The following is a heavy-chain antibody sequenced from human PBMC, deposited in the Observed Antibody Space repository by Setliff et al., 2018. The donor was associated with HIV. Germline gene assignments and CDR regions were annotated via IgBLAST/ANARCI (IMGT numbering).Heavy chain of an antibody. V-gene: IGHV3-21*05. CDR2: ISSSSSSYT. D-gene: IGHD6-19*01. CDR1: GYTFTSYG. J-gene: IGHJ4*02. CDR3: ARLGAVAVRSAFDY. Sequence: VASVKVSCKASGYTFTSYGISWVRQAPGQGLEWISYISSSSSSYTNYADSVRGRFTISRDSAKNSLYLQMDSLRAEDTAVYYCARLGAVAVRSAFDYWGQGTLVTVSS.